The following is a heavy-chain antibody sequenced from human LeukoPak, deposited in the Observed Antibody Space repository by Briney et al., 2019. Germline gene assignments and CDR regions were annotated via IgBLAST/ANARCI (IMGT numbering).Heavy chain of an antibody. CDR3: AKGRSGSYYGFDS. CDR1: GFTFSSYA. D-gene: IGHD1-26*01. CDR2: VSGGVIGT. Sequence: GGSLRLSCAASGFTFSSYAMSWVRQAPGKGLEWVSTVSGGVIGTYYADSVKGRFTISRDNSKNTLYLQMNSLRAEDTAVYYCAKGRSGSYYGFDSWGQGTLVTVSS. J-gene: IGHJ4*02. V-gene: IGHV3-23*01.